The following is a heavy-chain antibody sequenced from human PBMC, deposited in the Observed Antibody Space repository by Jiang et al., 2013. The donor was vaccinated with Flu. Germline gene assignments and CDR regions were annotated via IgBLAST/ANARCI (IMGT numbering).Heavy chain of an antibody. D-gene: IGHD1-1*01. Sequence: VQLVESGGGLVKPGGSLRLSCAASGFTFSSYSMNWVRQAPGKGLEWVSSISSSSSYIYYADSVKGRFTISRDNAKNSLYLQMNSLRAEDTAVYYCVSPNGTNVFFDYWGQGTLVTVSS. V-gene: IGHV3-21*01. CDR1: GFTFSSYS. J-gene: IGHJ4*02. CDR2: ISSSSSYI. CDR3: VSPNGTNVFFDY.